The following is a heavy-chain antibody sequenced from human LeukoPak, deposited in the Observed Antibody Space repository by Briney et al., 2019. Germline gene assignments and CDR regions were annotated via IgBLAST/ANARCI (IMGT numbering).Heavy chain of an antibody. Sequence: ASVKGSCKASGYTFTSYYMHWVRQAPGQGLEWMGIINPSGGSTSYAQKFQGRVTMTRDMSTSTVYMELSSLRSEDTAVYYCAREDSSPGDYWGQGTLVTVSS. CDR3: AREDSSPGDY. J-gene: IGHJ4*02. CDR1: GYTFTSYY. D-gene: IGHD6-13*01. CDR2: INPSGGST. V-gene: IGHV1-46*01.